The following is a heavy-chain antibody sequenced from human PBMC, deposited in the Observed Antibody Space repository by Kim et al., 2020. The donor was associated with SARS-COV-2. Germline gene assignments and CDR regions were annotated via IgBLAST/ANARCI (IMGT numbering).Heavy chain of an antibody. Sequence: SETLSLTCAVYGGSFSGYYWSWIRQPPGKGLEWIGEINHSGSTNYNPSLKSRVTISVDTSKNQFSLKLSSVTAADTAVYYCARGCGKACDAFDIWGQGTMVTVSS. CDR2: INHSGST. D-gene: IGHD1-26*01. CDR1: GGSFSGYY. CDR3: ARGCGKACDAFDI. J-gene: IGHJ3*02. V-gene: IGHV4-34*01.